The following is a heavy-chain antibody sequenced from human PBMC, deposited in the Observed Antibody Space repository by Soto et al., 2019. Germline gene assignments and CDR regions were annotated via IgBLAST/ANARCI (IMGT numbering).Heavy chain of an antibody. D-gene: IGHD1-1*01. J-gene: IGHJ4*02. V-gene: IGHV3-53*01. Sequence: EVPLVESGGGLIQPGGSLRLSFAASGFTVSSNYMSWVRQAPGKGLEWVSVLYSGGSTYYADSVKGRFTISRDNSKNTLYLQMNILRAEDTAVYYCARQLGRNTGFDNWGQGTLVTVSS. CDR3: ARQLGRNTGFDN. CDR2: LYSGGST. CDR1: GFTVSSNY.